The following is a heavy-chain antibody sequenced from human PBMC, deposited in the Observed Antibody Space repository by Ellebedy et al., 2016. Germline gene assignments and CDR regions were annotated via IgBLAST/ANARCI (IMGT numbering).Heavy chain of an antibody. J-gene: IGHJ3*02. CDR2: ISSSSSTI. Sequence: GESLKISCAASGFTFSSYSMNWVRQAPGKGLEWVSYISSSSSTIYYADSVKGRFTISRDNAKNSLYLQMNSLRAEDTAVYYCARVAATVTTYAFDIWGQGTMVTVSS. D-gene: IGHD4-17*01. V-gene: IGHV3-48*01. CDR1: GFTFSSYS. CDR3: ARVAATVTTYAFDI.